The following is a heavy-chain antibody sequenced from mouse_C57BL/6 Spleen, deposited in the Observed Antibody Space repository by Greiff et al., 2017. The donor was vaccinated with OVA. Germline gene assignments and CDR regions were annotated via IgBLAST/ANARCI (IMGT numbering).Heavy chain of an antibody. D-gene: IGHD2-4*01. J-gene: IGHJ2*01. V-gene: IGHV1-53*01. Sequence: VQLQQPGTELVKPGASVKLSCKASGYTFTSYWMHWVKQSPGQALEWIGYINPSNGGTNYNEKFTSKATLTVSKSSSSAYMQLSSLTSEDSAVYDCARLGDYTSFDYWGQGTTLTVSS. CDR1: GYTFTSYW. CDR2: INPSNGGT. CDR3: ARLGDYTSFDY.